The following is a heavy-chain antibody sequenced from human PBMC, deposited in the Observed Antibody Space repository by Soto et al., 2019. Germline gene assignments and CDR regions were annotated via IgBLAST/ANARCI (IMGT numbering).Heavy chain of an antibody. CDR3: ATSGSPRTFVDY. CDR1: GFTFSDYY. V-gene: IGHV3-11*06. CDR2: ISSSSSYT. D-gene: IGHD1-26*01. J-gene: IGHJ4*02. Sequence: NPGGSLRLSCAASGFTFSDYYMSWIRQAPGKGLEWVSYISSSSSYTNYADSVKGRFTISRDNAKNSLYLQMNSLRAEDTAVYYCATSGSPRTFVDYWGQGTLVTVSS.